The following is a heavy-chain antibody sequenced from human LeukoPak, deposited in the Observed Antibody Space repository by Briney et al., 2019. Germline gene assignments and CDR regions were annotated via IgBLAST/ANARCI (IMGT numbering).Heavy chain of an antibody. J-gene: IGHJ4*02. V-gene: IGHV1-24*01. CDR3: ATYNYYDSSGYYYFDY. Sequence: VASVKVSCKASGGTFSSYAISWVRQAPGKGLEWMGGFDPEDGETIYAQKFQGRVTMTEDTSTDTAYMELSSLRSEDTAVYYCATYNYYDSSGYYYFDYWGQGTLVTVSS. CDR2: FDPEDGET. CDR1: GGTFSSYA. D-gene: IGHD3-22*01.